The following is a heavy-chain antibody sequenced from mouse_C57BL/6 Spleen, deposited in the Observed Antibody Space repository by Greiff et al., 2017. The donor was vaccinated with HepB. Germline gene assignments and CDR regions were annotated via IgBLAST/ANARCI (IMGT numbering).Heavy chain of an antibody. CDR3: ARDYGSRGGDY. V-gene: IGHV1-69*01. CDR1: GYTFTSYW. J-gene: IGHJ2*01. D-gene: IGHD1-1*01. Sequence: QVQLKQPGAELVMPGASVKLSCKASGYTFTSYWMHWVKQRPGQGLEWIGEIDPSDSYTNYNQKFKGKSTLTVDKSSSTAYMQLSSLTSEDSAVYYCARDYGSRGGDYWGQGTTLTVSS. CDR2: IDPSDSYT.